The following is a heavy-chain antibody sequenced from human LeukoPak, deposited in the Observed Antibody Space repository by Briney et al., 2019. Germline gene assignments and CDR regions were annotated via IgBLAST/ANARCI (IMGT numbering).Heavy chain of an antibody. CDR2: VYYSGST. V-gene: IGHV4-39*07. Sequence: SETLSLTCSISGGSISINNFWWGWIRQSPGKAMEWVGSVYYSGSTYYNPSLTRRLTMSVDTSKNQFSLKLTSLTAADTAVYYCARGASFGLMNSDNWGQGTLVIVSS. D-gene: IGHD2-8*01. CDR1: GGSISINNFW. J-gene: IGHJ4*02. CDR3: ARGASFGLMNSDN.